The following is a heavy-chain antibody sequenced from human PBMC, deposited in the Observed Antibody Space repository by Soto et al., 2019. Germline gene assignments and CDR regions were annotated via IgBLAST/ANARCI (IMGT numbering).Heavy chain of an antibody. CDR1: GFNFNNYP. V-gene: IGHV3-30*03. CDR3: ARELELLDSYAFHTWFDP. D-gene: IGHD1-7*01. J-gene: IGHJ5*02. Sequence: GGSLRLSCAASGFNFNNYPIHWVRQGPGKGLEWVAMISNDGNDKYYADSVKGRFTISRDNSRNRVYLQMHSLTPADRAVYYCARELELLDSYAFHTWFDPWGPGTLVTVSS. CDR2: ISNDGNDK.